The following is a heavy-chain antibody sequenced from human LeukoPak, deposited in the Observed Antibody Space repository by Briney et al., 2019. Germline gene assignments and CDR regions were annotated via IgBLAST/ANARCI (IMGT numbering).Heavy chain of an antibody. CDR1: GYTFTSYG. D-gene: IGHD3-9*01. J-gene: IGHJ3*02. V-gene: IGHV1-18*01. Sequence: ASVKVSCKVSGYTFTSYGISWVRQAPGQGLEWMGWISAYNGNTNYAQKLQGRVTMTTDTSTSTAYMELRSLRSDDTAVYYCARDAGYFDWLLYARYHDAFDIWGQGTMVTVSS. CDR2: ISAYNGNT. CDR3: ARDAGYFDWLLYARYHDAFDI.